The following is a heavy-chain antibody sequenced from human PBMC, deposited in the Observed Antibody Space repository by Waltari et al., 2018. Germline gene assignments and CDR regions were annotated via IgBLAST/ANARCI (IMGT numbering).Heavy chain of an antibody. CDR1: GGSFNGYD. CDR3: ARGESLYNSDWTPRGYYYYGMDV. Sequence: QVQLQQWGAGLLKPSETLSLTCAMSGGSFNGYDWSWIRQPPGKGLEWLGEINHSGRTNSNPSLKSRVTMSVDTSKNQFSLNLSSVTAADTAVYYCARGESLYNSDWTPRGYYYYGMDVWGQGTTVTVSS. J-gene: IGHJ6*02. V-gene: IGHV4-34*01. CDR2: INHSGRT. D-gene: IGHD6-19*01.